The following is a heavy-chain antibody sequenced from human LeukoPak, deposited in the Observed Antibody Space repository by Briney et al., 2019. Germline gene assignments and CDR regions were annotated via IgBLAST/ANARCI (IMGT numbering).Heavy chain of an antibody. Sequence: ASVKVSCKASGYTFTGYYMHWVRQAPGQGLEWMGIINPSGGSTGYAQKFQGRVTMTRDTSTSTVYMELSSLRSEDTAVYYCATGTTYSGSSLGVDYWGQGTLVTVSS. V-gene: IGHV1-46*01. CDR3: ATGTTYSGSSLGVDY. D-gene: IGHD1-26*01. CDR1: GYTFTGYY. J-gene: IGHJ4*02. CDR2: INPSGGST.